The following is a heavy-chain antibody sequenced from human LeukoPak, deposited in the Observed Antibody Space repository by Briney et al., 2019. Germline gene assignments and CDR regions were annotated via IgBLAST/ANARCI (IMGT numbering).Heavy chain of an antibody. J-gene: IGHJ5*02. CDR2: IRSSGET. V-gene: IGHV3-48*01. CDR1: GFIFSQYS. Sequence: GGSLRLSCAASGFIFSQYSMNWVRQAPGKGLEWVSHIRSSGETFYADSVKGRFTISRDNARNSLYLQMNNLRGEDTAIYYCARDAGNSGYGCDLWGQGTLVTVSS. CDR3: ARDAGNSGYGCDL. D-gene: IGHD5-12*01.